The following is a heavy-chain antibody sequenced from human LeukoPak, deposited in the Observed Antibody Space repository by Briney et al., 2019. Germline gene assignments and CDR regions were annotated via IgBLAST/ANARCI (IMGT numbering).Heavy chain of an antibody. CDR3: TRRTRIAAGVYNIDF. V-gene: IGHV4-4*09. Sequence: KPSETLSLTCTVPGGSISGYYWNWIRQPPGKGLEWLGYIYPSGNSDYNPSLKSRVSMSVDTSKKQISLRLSSVTAADTAVYYCTRRTRIAAGVYNIDFWGQGTLVTVSS. CDR2: IYPSGNS. D-gene: IGHD6-25*01. J-gene: IGHJ4*02. CDR1: GGSISGYY.